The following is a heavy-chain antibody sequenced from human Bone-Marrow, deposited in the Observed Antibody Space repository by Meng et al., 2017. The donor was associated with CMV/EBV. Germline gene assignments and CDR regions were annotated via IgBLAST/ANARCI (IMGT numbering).Heavy chain of an antibody. J-gene: IGHJ4*02. Sequence: GESLKISCAASGFTFSSYSMNWVRQAPGKGLEWISSISSSSSYIYYADSVKGRFTISRDNAKNSLYLQMNSLRAEDTVVYYCASSPGYYDYWGQGTLVTVSS. CDR3: ASSPGYYDY. CDR2: ISSSSSYI. V-gene: IGHV3-21*01. D-gene: IGHD2/OR15-2a*01. CDR1: GFTFSSYS.